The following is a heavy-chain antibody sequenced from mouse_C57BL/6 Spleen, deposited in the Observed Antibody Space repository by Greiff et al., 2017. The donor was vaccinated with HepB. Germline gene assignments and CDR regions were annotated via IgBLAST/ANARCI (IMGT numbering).Heavy chain of an antibody. CDR2: INPNNGGT. J-gene: IGHJ4*01. CDR3: AREYYGSSDFSMDY. D-gene: IGHD1-1*01. CDR1: GYTFTDYY. Sequence: VQLQQSGPELVKPGASVKISCKASGYTFTDYYMNWVKQSHGKSLEWIGDINPNNGGTSYNQKFKGKATLTVDKSSSTAYMELRSLTSEDSAVYYCAREYYGSSDFSMDYWGQGTSVTVSS. V-gene: IGHV1-26*01.